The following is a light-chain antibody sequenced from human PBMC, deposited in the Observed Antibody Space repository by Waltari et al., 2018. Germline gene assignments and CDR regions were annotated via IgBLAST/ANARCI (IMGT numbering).Light chain of an antibody. V-gene: IGLV7-43*01. CDR2: STN. J-gene: IGLJ3*02. Sequence: QTVVTQEPSLTVSPGGTVTLTCASSTGAVTSGFYPSWFQQKPGQPPRALIYSTNNKHYWTPARFSGSLLGGKAALTLSGVQVEDEAEYYCLLYYGGAQVFGGGPKLTVL. CDR3: LLYYGGAQV. CDR1: TGAVTSGFY.